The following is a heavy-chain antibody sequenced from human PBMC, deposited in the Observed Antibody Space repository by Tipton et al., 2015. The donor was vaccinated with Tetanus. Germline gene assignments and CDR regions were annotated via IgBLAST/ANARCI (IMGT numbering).Heavy chain of an antibody. CDR3: AVLPKHWQDPRGAP. CDR1: GGSSSSFY. D-gene: IGHD1-1*01. CDR2: INQRGT. V-gene: IGHV4-34*01. J-gene: IGHJ5*02. Sequence: TLSLTCEVSGGSSSSFYWSWIRQPPGGGLEWIGEINQRGTTYNPSLNRRATISVDSSATQLSLLITSMTAADAAVYYCAVLPKHWQDPRGAPWGQGILVTVSS.